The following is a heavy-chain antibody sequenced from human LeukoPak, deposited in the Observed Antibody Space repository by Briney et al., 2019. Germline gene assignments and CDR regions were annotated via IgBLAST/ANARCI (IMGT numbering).Heavy chain of an antibody. CDR2: INHSGST. CDR3: AGSERSIVVVPAATTNWFDP. CDR1: GGSFSGYY. D-gene: IGHD2-2*01. J-gene: IGHJ5*02. Sequence: PSETLSLTCAVYGGSFSGYYWSWIRQPPGKGLEWIGEINHSGSTNYNPSLKSRVTISVDTSKNQFSLKLSSVTAADTAVYYCAGSERSIVVVPAATTNWFDPWGQGTLVTVSS. V-gene: IGHV4-34*01.